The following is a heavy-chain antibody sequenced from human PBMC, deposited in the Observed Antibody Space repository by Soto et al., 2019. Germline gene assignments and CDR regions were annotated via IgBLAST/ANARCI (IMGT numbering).Heavy chain of an antibody. CDR1: GFTLSSYA. V-gene: IGHV3-30*04. D-gene: IGHD2-2*01. CDR3: ARGPPGVVPGAIGSGGMDV. J-gene: IGHJ6*02. CDR2: MSFDGSKA. Sequence: QVQLVESGGGVVQPGRSLSLSCAASGFTLSSYAVHWVRQAPGKGREWVAVMSFDGSKASHADSGKGRFTISKDNSKNTVSLQMNSLRVEDSAVYYCARGPPGVVPGAIGSGGMDVWGQGTTVTVSS.